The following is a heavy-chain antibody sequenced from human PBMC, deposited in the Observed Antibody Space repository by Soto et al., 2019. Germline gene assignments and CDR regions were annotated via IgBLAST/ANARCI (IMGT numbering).Heavy chain of an antibody. CDR3: AKYCSGGSCYSFFDY. J-gene: IGHJ4*02. CDR1: GGSISSSSYY. V-gene: IGHV4-39*01. CDR2: IYYSGST. D-gene: IGHD2-15*01. Sequence: SETLSLTCTVSGGSISSSSYYWGWIRQPPGKGLEWIGSIYYSGSTYYSPSLKGRVTISVDTSKNQFSLKLSSVTAADTAVYYCAKYCSGGSCYSFFDYWGQGTLVTVSS.